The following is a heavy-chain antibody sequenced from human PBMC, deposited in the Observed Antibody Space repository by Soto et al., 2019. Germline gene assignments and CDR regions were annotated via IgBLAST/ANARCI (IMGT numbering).Heavy chain of an antibody. CDR1: GFTFSSYG. CDR2: IWYDGSNK. D-gene: IGHD6-19*01. J-gene: IGHJ6*02. CDR3: ARDQQWIDRDSDYYGMDV. Sequence: QPGGSLRLSCAASGFTFSSYGMHWVRQAPGKGLEWVAVIWYDGSNKYYADSVKGRFTISRDNSKNTLYLQMNSLRAEDTAVYYCARDQQWIDRDSDYYGMDVWGQGTTVTVSS. V-gene: IGHV3-33*01.